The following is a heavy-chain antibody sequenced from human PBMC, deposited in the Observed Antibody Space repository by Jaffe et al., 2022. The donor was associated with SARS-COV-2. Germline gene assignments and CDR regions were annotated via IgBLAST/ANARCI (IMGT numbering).Heavy chain of an antibody. J-gene: IGHJ4*02. Sequence: EVQLVESGGGLVQPGGSLRLSCAASGFTVSSNYMSWVRQAPGKGLEWVSVIYAGGSTYYADSVKGRFTISRDTSKNTVYLQMNSLRAEDTAVYYCAGDVATTGWGGYWGQGTLVTVSS. CDR2: IYAGGST. V-gene: IGHV3-66*02. CDR3: AGDVATTGWGGY. D-gene: IGHD6-13*01. CDR1: GFTVSSNY.